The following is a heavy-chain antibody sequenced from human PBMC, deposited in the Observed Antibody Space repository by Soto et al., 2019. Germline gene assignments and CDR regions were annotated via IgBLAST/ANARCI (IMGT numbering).Heavy chain of an antibody. CDR2: ISAFNGNT. CDR3: ARSYYLADAFDV. CDR1: GFRFSDYG. J-gene: IGHJ3*01. D-gene: IGHD3-16*01. Sequence: ASVKVSRKASGFRFSDYGFNWLRQAPGQGLEWMGWISAFNGNTETAQGLQDRVTMTTDSSTTTAHMDLTNLTTDETAIYYCARSYYLADAFDVWGQGTMVTVSS. V-gene: IGHV1-18*01.